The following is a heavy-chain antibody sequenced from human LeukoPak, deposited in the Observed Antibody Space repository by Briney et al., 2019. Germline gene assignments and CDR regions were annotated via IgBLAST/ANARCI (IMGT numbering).Heavy chain of an antibody. Sequence: PSETLSLTCTVSGDSISTSNSYWGWIRQPPGKGLEWIGSIYYSGNTYYNASLKSRVTISVDTSKNQFSLKLRSVTAADTAVYYCARDPEGGSGSYYPYYFDYWGQGTLVTVSS. D-gene: IGHD3-10*01. CDR2: IYYSGNT. CDR1: GDSISTSNSY. V-gene: IGHV4-39*07. J-gene: IGHJ4*02. CDR3: ARDPEGGSGSYYPYYFDY.